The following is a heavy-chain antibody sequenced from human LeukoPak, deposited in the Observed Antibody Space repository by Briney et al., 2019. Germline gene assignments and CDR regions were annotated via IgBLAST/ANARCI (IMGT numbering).Heavy chain of an antibody. CDR1: GFTFSSYA. CDR2: LSGGGENT. Sequence: GGSLRLSCAASGFTFSSYAMTWVRQAPGKGLGWVSSLSGGGENTYYADSVKGRFTVSRDNSKSTLYLQMNDPSADDTAIYYCAKDPFMTSHFYMDVWGKGTTVTVSS. J-gene: IGHJ6*03. CDR3: AKDPFMTSHFYMDV. D-gene: IGHD4-11*01. V-gene: IGHV3-23*01.